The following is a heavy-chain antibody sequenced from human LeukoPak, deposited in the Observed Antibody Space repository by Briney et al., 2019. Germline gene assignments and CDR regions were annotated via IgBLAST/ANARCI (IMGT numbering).Heavy chain of an antibody. V-gene: IGHV4-38-2*02. CDR1: GYSISSGYY. Sequence: SETLSLTCTVSGYSISSGYYWGWIRQPPGNGLEWIGSIYHSGSTYYNPSLKSRVTISVDTSKNQFSLKLSSVTAADTAVYYCASLYYERKIEYWGQGTLVTVSS. D-gene: IGHD3-22*01. J-gene: IGHJ4*02. CDR3: ASLYYERKIEY. CDR2: IYHSGST.